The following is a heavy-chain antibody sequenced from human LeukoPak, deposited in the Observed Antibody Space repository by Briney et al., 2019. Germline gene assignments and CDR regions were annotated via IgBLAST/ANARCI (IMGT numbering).Heavy chain of an antibody. V-gene: IGHV3-9*01. CDR2: ISWNSGSI. CDR3: AKANDYYDSSGSFDY. J-gene: IGHJ4*02. Sequence: PGRSLRLSCAASGFTFDDYAMHWVRQAPGKGLEWVSGISWNSGSIGYADPVKGRFTISRDNAKNSLYLQMNSLRAEDAALYYCAKANDYYDSSGSFDYWGQGTLVTVSS. D-gene: IGHD3-22*01. CDR1: GFTFDDYA.